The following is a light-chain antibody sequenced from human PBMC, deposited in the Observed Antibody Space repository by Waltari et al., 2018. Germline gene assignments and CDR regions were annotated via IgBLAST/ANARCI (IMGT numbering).Light chain of an antibody. J-gene: IGLJ2*01. Sequence: QAVVTQEPSLTVSPGGTVTLTCASSTGPVTRGHYPYWFQQKPGQAPRPLIYATSNKHSWTPVRFSGSLLGGKAALTLSGAQPEDEADYYCLISFGGAEEIFGGGTKLTVL. CDR2: ATS. CDR3: LISFGGAEEI. CDR1: TGPVTRGHY. V-gene: IGLV7-46*01.